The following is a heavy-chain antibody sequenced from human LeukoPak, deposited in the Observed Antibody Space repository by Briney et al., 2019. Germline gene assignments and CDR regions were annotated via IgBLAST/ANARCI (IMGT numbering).Heavy chain of an antibody. J-gene: IGHJ4*02. CDR2: IYSDGTA. CDR3: ARDTRSYDTSGYYYFDY. V-gene: IGHV4-59*01. Sequence: PSESLSLTCSVSGASTTSYYWNWIRQAPGKGLEWIGYIYSDGTASYSPSLRSRVTISIDTSRNQFSLKLSSVTAADAAVYYCARDTRSYDTSGYYYFDYWGQGALVTVSS. CDR1: GASTTSYY. D-gene: IGHD3-22*01.